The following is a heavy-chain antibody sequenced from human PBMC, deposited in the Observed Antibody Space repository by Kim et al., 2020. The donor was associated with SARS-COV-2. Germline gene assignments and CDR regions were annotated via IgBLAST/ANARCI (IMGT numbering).Heavy chain of an antibody. V-gene: IGHV3-7*01. J-gene: IGHJ4*02. Sequence: SGKDFADSVQGRFSISRDNVENSVYLQMNSLIVEYTSVYYCARHIFYSFDYWGQGVLVTVSS. D-gene: IGHD3-9*01. CDR3: ARHIFYSFDY. CDR2: SGK.